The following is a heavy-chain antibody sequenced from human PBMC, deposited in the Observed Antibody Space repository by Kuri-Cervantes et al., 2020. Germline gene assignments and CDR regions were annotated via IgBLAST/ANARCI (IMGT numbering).Heavy chain of an antibody. Sequence: GESLKISCAASGFTFSSYWMSWVRQAPGKGLEWVANIKQDGSEKYYVDSVKGRFTISRDNAKNSLYLQMNSLRDEDTAVYYCARVRGLAVAPVPFDYWGQGTLVTVSS. D-gene: IGHD3-10*01. J-gene: IGHJ4*02. CDR2: IKQDGSEK. CDR1: GFTFSSYW. V-gene: IGHV3-7*01. CDR3: ARVRGLAVAPVPFDY.